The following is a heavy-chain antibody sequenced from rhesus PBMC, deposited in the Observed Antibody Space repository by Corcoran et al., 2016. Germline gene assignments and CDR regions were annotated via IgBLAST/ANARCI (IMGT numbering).Heavy chain of an antibody. CDR3: ARDLWSSTYCSPYGLDS. Sequence: QLQLQESGPGLVKPSETLSVTCAVSGGSISSSYWSWIRQAPGKGLEWIGYIYGSGSSTNYNPSRKSRVTLSVDTSKNQLSLKLSSVTIADTAVYYCARDLWSSTYCSPYGLDSWGQGVVVTVSS. CDR1: GGSISSSY. D-gene: IGHD2-15*01. J-gene: IGHJ6*01. V-gene: IGHV4-169*02. CDR2: IYGSGSST.